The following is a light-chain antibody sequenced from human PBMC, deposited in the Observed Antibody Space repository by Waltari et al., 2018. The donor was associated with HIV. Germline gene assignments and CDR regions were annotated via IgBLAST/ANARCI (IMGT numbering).Light chain of an antibody. CDR3: CSYAGGSTL. Sequence: QSALTQPRSVSGSPGQSVTISCTRTSSDVGGHDYVSWFQQHPGKAPKLLVYDVTKRPSRVPNRFSGSKSGSTASLTISGLQAEDQGDYYCCSYAGGSTLFGGGTKLTVL. J-gene: IGLJ2*01. CDR1: SSDVGGHDY. CDR2: DVT. V-gene: IGLV2-11*01.